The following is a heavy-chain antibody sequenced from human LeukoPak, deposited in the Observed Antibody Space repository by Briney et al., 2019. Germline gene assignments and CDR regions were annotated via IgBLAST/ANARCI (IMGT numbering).Heavy chain of an antibody. D-gene: IGHD3-9*01. CDR2: ISAYNGNT. CDR3: ARDRRRYDILTGYYKSPHFDY. CDR1: GYTFTSYG. Sequence: ASVKVSRKASGYTFTSYGISWVRQAPGQGLEWMGWISAYNGNTNYAQKLQGRVTMTTDTSTSTAYMELRSLRSDDTAVYYCARDRRRYDILTGYYKSPHFDYWGQGTLVTVSS. V-gene: IGHV1-18*04. J-gene: IGHJ4*02.